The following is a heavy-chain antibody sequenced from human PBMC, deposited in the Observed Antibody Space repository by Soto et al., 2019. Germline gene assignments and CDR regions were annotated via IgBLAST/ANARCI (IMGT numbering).Heavy chain of an antibody. CDR1: GFTFSSYW. J-gene: IGHJ4*02. Sequence: GGSLRLSCAASGFTFSSYWMHWVRQAPGKGLVWVSRINSDGSSTSYADSVKGRFTISRDNAKNTLYLQMNSLRAEDTAVYYCARGSFNYYDSSGYGYWGQGTLVTVSS. CDR2: INSDGSST. CDR3: ARGSFNYYDSSGYGY. V-gene: IGHV3-74*01. D-gene: IGHD3-22*01.